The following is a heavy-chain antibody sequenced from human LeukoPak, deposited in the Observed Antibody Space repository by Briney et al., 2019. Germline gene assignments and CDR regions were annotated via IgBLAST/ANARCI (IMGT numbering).Heavy chain of an antibody. J-gene: IGHJ4*02. CDR1: GDSITSYF. V-gene: IGHV4-59*08. CDR3: ASGGYGDGFDY. D-gene: IGHD4-17*01. Sequence: SETLSLTCTVSGDSITSYFWSWIRQSPGKGLEWVGYIFYSGITNYNPSLKSRVTISVDTSKNQFSLKLSSVTAADTAVYYCASGGYGDGFDYWGQGTLVTVSS. CDR2: IFYSGIT.